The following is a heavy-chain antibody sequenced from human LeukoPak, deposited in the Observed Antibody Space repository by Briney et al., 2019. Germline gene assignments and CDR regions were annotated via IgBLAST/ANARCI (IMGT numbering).Heavy chain of an antibody. CDR2: MSPNSGDT. V-gene: IGHV1-8*02. CDR1: GYTFTNYA. J-gene: IGHJ4*02. D-gene: IGHD7-27*01. Sequence: ASVKVSCRASGYTFTNYAMNWVRQAPGQRPEWMGWMSPNSGDTGYAQKFQDRVTMTRNTSISTAYMELSSLRSDDTAVYYCARGPPNWGYDYWGPGTLVTVSS. CDR3: ARGPPNWGYDY.